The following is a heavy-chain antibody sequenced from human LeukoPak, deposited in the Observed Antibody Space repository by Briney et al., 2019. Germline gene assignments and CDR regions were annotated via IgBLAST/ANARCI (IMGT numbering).Heavy chain of an antibody. CDR2: IHNSGTT. CDR3: ARRYYYNLGSFPFDF. J-gene: IGHJ4*02. V-gene: IGHV4-34*01. CDR1: GGPFSGYF. Sequence: NSSETLSLTCAVSGGPFSGYFWSWIRQSSGKGLEWIGVIHNSGTTNYNPSLNSRVTISEDTSKNQFYLNLSSVTAADTAVYYCARRYYYNLGSFPFDFWGQGTLVTVSS. D-gene: IGHD3-10*01.